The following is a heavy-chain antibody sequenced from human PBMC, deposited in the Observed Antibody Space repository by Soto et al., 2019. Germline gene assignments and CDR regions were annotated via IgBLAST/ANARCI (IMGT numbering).Heavy chain of an antibody. CDR3: ARDRVAAPPYYDYGMDV. J-gene: IGHJ6*02. CDR1: GGTFSSYA. V-gene: IGHV1-69*01. CDR2: IIPIFGTA. Sequence: QVQLVQSGAEVKKPGSSVKVSCKASGGTFSSYAISWVRQAPGQGLEWMGGIIPIFGTANYAQKFQGRVTITADESTSTAYMELSSLRSEDTAVYYCARDRVAAPPYYDYGMDVWGQGTTVTVSS. D-gene: IGHD6-6*01.